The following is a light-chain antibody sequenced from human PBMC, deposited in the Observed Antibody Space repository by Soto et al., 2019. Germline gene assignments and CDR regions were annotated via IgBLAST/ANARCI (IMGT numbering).Light chain of an antibody. Sequence: AMQLTQSPSSLSASVGDRGTIIGLASQGIRNDLGWYQQKPGKAPKLLIYAASSLQSGVPSRFSGSASGTDFTLTISSLQPEDFATYYCLQDYNYPLTFGGGTKVDIK. J-gene: IGKJ4*01. V-gene: IGKV1-6*01. CDR2: AAS. CDR3: LQDYNYPLT. CDR1: QGIRND.